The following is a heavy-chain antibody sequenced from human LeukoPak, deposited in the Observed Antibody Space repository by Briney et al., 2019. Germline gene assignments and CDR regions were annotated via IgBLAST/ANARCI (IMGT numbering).Heavy chain of an antibody. Sequence: GGSLRLSFAGPGFTFDGFAMDWVREAPGEGLGGGLGICWNSGSIGYADSVKGRFTISRDDSKNTLSLQMNSLRAEDTALYYCAKSWGYTRPYYNYMEVWGKGTTVTVSS. D-gene: IGHD3-16*02. CDR2: ICWNSGSI. CDR1: GFTFDGFA. V-gene: IGHV3-9*01. J-gene: IGHJ6*03. CDR3: AKSWGYTRPYYNYMEV.